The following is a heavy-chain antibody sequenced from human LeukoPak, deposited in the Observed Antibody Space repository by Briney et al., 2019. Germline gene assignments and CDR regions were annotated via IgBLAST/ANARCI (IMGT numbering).Heavy chain of an antibody. J-gene: IGHJ5*02. Sequence: VASVNVSCKTSGYTSSNYGISWVRQAPGQGLEWMGWISAYNGNTNYAQKLQGRVTMTTDTSTSTAYMELRSLRSDDTAVYYCARVIAAAAGHWFDPWGQGTLVTVSS. V-gene: IGHV1-18*01. CDR3: ARVIAAAAGHWFDP. CDR1: GYTSSNYG. CDR2: ISAYNGNT. D-gene: IGHD6-13*01.